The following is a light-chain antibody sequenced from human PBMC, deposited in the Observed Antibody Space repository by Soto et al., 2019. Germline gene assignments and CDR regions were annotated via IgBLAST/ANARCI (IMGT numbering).Light chain of an antibody. CDR2: DAS. CDR3: QQYDSLPIT. J-gene: IGKJ5*01. V-gene: IGKV1-33*01. Sequence: DIQLTQSPGALPASVGGGFTSTCRASQDISNYLNWYQQKPGKAPELLINDASNLEMGVPSRFSGVGSGTDFTFTISSLQPEDIATYFCQQYDSLPITFGQGTRLEIK. CDR1: QDISNY.